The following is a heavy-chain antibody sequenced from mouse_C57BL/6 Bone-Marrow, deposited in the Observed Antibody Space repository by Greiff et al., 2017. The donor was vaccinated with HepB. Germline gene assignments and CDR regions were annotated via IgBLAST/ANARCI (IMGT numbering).Heavy chain of an antibody. Sequence: QVQLQQPGAELVKPGASVKMSCKASGYTFTSYWITWVKQRPGQGLEWIGDIYPGSGSTNYNEKFKSKATLTVATSSSTAYMQLSSLTSEDSAVYYCARVGYGSSYGFAYWGQGTLVTVSA. CDR3: ARVGYGSSYGFAY. J-gene: IGHJ3*01. V-gene: IGHV1-55*01. D-gene: IGHD1-1*01. CDR2: IYPGSGST. CDR1: GYTFTSYW.